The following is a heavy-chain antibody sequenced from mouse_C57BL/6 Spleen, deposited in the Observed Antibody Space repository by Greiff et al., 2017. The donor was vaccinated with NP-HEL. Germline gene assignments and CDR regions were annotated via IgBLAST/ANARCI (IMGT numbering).Heavy chain of an antibody. V-gene: IGHV1-15*01. Sequence: QVQLQQSGAELVRPGASVTLSCKASGYTFTDYEMHWVKQTPVHGLEWIGAIDPEPGGTAYNQKFKGKAILTADKSSSTAYMELRSLTSEDSAVYYCTRSVARNFDYWGQGTTLTVSS. CDR3: TRSVARNFDY. D-gene: IGHD1-1*01. J-gene: IGHJ2*01. CDR2: IDPEPGGT. CDR1: GYTFTDYE.